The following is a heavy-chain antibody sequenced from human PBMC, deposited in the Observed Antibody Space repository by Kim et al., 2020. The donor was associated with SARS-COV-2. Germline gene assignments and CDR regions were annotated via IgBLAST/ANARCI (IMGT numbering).Heavy chain of an antibody. J-gene: IGHJ4*02. CDR2: IYYSGST. Sequence: SETLSLTCTVSGGSISSSSYYWGWIRQPPGKGLEWIGSIYYSGSTYYNPSLKSRVTISVDTSKNQFSLKLSSVTAADTAVYYCARHEFLIPAAMADVGYFDYWGQGTLVTVSS. CDR3: ARHEFLIPAAMADVGYFDY. V-gene: IGHV4-39*01. CDR1: GGSISSSSYY. D-gene: IGHD2-2*01.